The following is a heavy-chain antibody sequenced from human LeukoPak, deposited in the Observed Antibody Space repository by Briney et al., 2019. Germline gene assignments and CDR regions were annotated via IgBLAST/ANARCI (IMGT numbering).Heavy chain of an antibody. V-gene: IGHV1-2*02. CDR2: INPNSGAT. CDR3: ARGYSSGWS. CDR1: GYTFTGYY. D-gene: IGHD6-19*01. Sequence: ASVQVFCKTSGYTFTGYYIHWVRQPPGQGLEWMGWINPNSGATDYAQKFQGRVTMTRDTSISTAYMELSRLRSDDTAVYYCARGYSSGWSWGQGTLVTVSS. J-gene: IGHJ5*02.